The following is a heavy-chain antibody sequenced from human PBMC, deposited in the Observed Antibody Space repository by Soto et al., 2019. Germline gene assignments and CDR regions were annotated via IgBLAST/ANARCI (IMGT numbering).Heavy chain of an antibody. V-gene: IGHV1-8*01. CDR1: GYTFTSYD. J-gene: IGHJ4*02. D-gene: IGHD3-3*01. CDR3: ARGRAIFGVVIIAFDY. CDR2: MNPNSGNT. Sequence: ASVKVSCKASGYTFTSYDINWVRQATGQGLEWMGWMNPNSGNTGYAQKFQGRVTMTRKTCISTAYMELSSLGSEDTAVYYCARGRAIFGVVIIAFDYWGQGTLVTVSS.